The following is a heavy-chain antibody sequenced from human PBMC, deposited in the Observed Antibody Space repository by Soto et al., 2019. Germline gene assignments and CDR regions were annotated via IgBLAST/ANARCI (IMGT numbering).Heavy chain of an antibody. D-gene: IGHD2-15*01. CDR1: GGSISSSSYY. CDR3: ARQPVGVATGNDAFDI. CDR2: IYYSGST. V-gene: IGHV4-39*01. Sequence: SETLSLTCTVSGGSISSSSYYWGWIRQPPGKGLEWIGSIYYSGSTYYNPSLKSRVTISVDTSKNQFSLRLSSVTAADTAVYYCARQPVGVATGNDAFDIWGQGTMVTVSS. J-gene: IGHJ3*02.